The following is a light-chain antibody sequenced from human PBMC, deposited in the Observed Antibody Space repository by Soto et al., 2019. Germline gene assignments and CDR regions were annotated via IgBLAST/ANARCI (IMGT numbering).Light chain of an antibody. Sequence: TQSPSSFSASTGDRVTITFRASQGISSYLAWYQQKPGQAPRLLIYGASTRATGIPARFSGSGSGTDFTLTISGLEPEDFAVYYCQQRHNWPLTFGGGTKV. CDR2: GAS. J-gene: IGKJ4*01. CDR3: QQRHNWPLT. V-gene: IGKV3D-11*01. CDR1: QGISSY.